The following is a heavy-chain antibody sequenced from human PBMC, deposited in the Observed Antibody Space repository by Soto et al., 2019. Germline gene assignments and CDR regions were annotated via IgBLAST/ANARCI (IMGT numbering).Heavy chain of an antibody. J-gene: IGHJ6*02. CDR2: INPGYPAGRST. D-gene: IGHD1-26*01. CDR1: GYTLTTFF. V-gene: IGHV1-46*01. CDR3: AREAIVAGATTGMGV. Sequence: GSVKVSCKASGYTLTTFFMHWVRQAPGQGREGMGVINPGYPAGRSTTYAQKFQGRVTMTTDTSTSTVYMELSRLRSDDTAVYYCAREAIVAGATTGMGVWGQGTTVTVSS.